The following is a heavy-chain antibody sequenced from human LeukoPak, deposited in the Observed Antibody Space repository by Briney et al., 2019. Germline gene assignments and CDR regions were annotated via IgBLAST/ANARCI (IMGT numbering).Heavy chain of an antibody. CDR2: ISSSGRKT. Sequence: GGSLRLSCAASRLTFNSYVMAWVRQAPKKGLECVAAISSSGRKTYYADSVEGRFTISREDSKNTLYLQMNILRAEDTAIYYCARVSGNIQIWPQPFGDGMDVWGQGTTVTVSS. D-gene: IGHD5-18*01. V-gene: IGHV3-23*01. J-gene: IGHJ6*02. CDR3: ARVSGNIQIWPQPFGDGMDV. CDR1: RLTFNSYV.